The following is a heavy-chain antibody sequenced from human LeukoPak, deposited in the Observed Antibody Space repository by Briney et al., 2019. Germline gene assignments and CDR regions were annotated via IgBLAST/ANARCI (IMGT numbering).Heavy chain of an antibody. CDR3: ATGIAVAGTRFDP. CDR1: GYTLTELS. Sequence: ASVKVSCKVSGYTLTELSMHWVRQAPGKGLEWMGGFDPEDGETIYAQKFQGRVTMTEDTSTDTAYMELNSLRSEDTAVYYCATGIAVAGTRFDPWGQGTLVTVSS. CDR2: FDPEDGET. J-gene: IGHJ5*02. D-gene: IGHD6-19*01. V-gene: IGHV1-24*01.